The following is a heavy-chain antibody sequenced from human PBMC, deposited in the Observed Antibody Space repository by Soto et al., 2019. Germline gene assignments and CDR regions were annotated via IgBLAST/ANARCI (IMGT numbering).Heavy chain of an antibody. CDR1: GFTFTNYA. CDR3: AREVGAPSGWLDP. J-gene: IGHJ5*02. Sequence: EEQLSESGGDLRQPGGSLRLSCAASGFTFTNYAMTWVRQTPGKGLEWVSGISASGGLKYYADSVRGRFTVSRDNSKNILYLQMDNLRDEDTALYYCAREVGAPSGWLDPWGQGTQVTVSS. CDR2: ISASGGLK. V-gene: IGHV3-23*01. D-gene: IGHD1-26*01.